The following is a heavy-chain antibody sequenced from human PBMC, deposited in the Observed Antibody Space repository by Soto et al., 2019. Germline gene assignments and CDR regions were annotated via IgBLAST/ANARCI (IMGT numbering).Heavy chain of an antibody. Sequence: SETLSLTCTVSGGSVSSGSFYWSWIRRPPGKGLEWIGYFYDSGSTNYNPSLRSRVTMSVDTSKNQFSLKLSSVTAADTAVYYCAASAPPATNYYYAMDVWGQGTTVTV. V-gene: IGHV4-61*01. J-gene: IGHJ6*02. CDR1: GGSVSSGSFY. D-gene: IGHD5-12*01. CDR2: FYDSGST. CDR3: AASAPPATNYYYAMDV.